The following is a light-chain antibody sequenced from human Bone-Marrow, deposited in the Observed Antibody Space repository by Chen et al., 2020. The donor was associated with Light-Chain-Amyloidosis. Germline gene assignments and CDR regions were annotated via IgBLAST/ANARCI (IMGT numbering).Light chain of an antibody. V-gene: IGLV2-14*01. CDR3: SSYTITNTLV. CDR2: EVT. CDR1: SSDVGGDNH. Sequence: QSALTQPASVSGSPGQSITISCTGTSSDVGGDNHVSWYQQHPDKAPKLMIYEVTNRPSWVPDRFSGSKSDNTASLTISGLQTEGEANYFCSSYTITNTLVFGCGTRVTVL. J-gene: IGLJ1*01.